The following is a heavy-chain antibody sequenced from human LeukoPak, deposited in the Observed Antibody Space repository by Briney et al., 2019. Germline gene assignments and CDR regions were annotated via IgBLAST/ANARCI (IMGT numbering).Heavy chain of an antibody. J-gene: IGHJ4*02. CDR1: GGSISSYY. CDR3: ARMRDTMVRGVIIRRNFDY. CDR2: IYTSGST. V-gene: IGHV4-4*07. Sequence: PSETLSLTCTVSGGSISSYYWSWIRQPAGKGLEWIGRIYTSGSTNYNPSLKSRVTMSVDTSKNQFSLKLSSVTAADTAVYYCARMRDTMVRGVIIRRNFDYWGQGTLVTVSS. D-gene: IGHD3-10*01.